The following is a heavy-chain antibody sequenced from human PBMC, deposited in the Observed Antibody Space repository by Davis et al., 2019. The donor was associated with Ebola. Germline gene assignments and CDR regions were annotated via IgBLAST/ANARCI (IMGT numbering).Heavy chain of an antibody. CDR1: GDSVSISSGG. D-gene: IGHD5-12*01. J-gene: IGHJ4*02. Sequence: HSQTLSLTCAVSGDSVSISSGGYNWIRQSPSRGLEWLGRTYYTSQWYNDYAVSVKSRMTINPDTSKNQFSLKLNSVTPEDTAVYYCGRGWLRTGIDYWGQGTLVTVSS. V-gene: IGHV6-1*01. CDR3: GRGWLRTGIDY. CDR2: TYYTSQWYN.